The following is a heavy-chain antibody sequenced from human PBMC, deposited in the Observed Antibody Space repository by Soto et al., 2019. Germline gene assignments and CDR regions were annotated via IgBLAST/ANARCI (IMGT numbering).Heavy chain of an antibody. V-gene: IGHV4-59*08. CDR3: TRVTTTPYYFDY. D-gene: IGHD1-1*01. CDR1: GGSISSYY. CDR2: IYYSGST. J-gene: IGHJ4*02. Sequence: SETLSLTCTVSGGSISSYYWSWIRQPPGKGLEWIGYIYYSGSTNYNPSLKSRVTISVDTSKNQFSLKLSSVTAADTAVYYCTRVTTTPYYFDYWGQGTLVTVSS.